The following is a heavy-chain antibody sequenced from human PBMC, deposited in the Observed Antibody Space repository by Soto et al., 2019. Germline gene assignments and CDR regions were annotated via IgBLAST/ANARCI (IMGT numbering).Heavy chain of an antibody. CDR1: GFTFSDHY. Sequence: EVQLVESGGGLVQPGGSLRLSCAASGFTFSDHYMDWVRQAPGKGLEWVGRTRNKANSYSTEYAASGKGRFTISRDDSKNSLYLQMNSLKTEDAAVYYCARGALSGDPRKYSDYRGQGTLVTVSS. CDR2: TRNKANSYST. D-gene: IGHD4-17*01. V-gene: IGHV3-72*01. CDR3: ARGALSGDPRKYSDY. J-gene: IGHJ4*02.